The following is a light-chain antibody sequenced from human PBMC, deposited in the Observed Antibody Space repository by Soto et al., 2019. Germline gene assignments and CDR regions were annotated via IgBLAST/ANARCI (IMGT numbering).Light chain of an antibody. Sequence: DIQMTQSPSSVSASVGDRVTMTCRASQDISSKLVWYQQKPGKAPNLLVYDASTLQSGVPSRFSGSGSGTDFTLTISSLQPEDFATYYCQQDNSFPITFGQGTRLEIE. CDR2: DAS. CDR3: QQDNSFPIT. J-gene: IGKJ5*01. CDR1: QDISSK. V-gene: IGKV1-12*01.